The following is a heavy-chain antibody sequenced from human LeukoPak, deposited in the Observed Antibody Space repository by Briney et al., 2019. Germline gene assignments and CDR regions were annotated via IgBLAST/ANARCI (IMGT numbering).Heavy chain of an antibody. CDR1: GGSISSGSYY. D-gene: IGHD3-10*01. Sequence: PSETLSLTCTVSGGSISSGSYYWSWIRQPAGEGLEWIGRIYTSGSTNYNPSLKSRVTISVDTSKNQFSLKLSSVTAADTAVFYCAREGSVWFGEFKDYWGQGTLVTVSS. V-gene: IGHV4-61*02. J-gene: IGHJ4*02. CDR2: IYTSGST. CDR3: AREGSVWFGEFKDY.